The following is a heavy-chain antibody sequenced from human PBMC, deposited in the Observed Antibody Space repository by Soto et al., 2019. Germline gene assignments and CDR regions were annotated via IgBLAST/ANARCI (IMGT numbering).Heavy chain of an antibody. J-gene: IGHJ6*02. V-gene: IGHV1-69*13. CDR2: IIPIFGTA. CDR1: GGTFSSYA. CDR3: ARGRGIAARLDYYYGMDV. Sequence: GASVKVSCKASGGTFSSYAISWVRQAPGQGLEWMGGIIPIFGTANYAQKFQGRVTINADESTSTAYMELSSLRSEDTDVYYCARGRGIAARLDYYYGMDVWGQGTTVTAP. D-gene: IGHD6-6*01.